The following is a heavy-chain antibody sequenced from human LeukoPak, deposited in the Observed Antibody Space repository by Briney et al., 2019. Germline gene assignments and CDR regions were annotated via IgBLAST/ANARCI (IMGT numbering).Heavy chain of an antibody. Sequence: GGSLRLSCAASGFTFSSHSMNWVRQAPGKGLEWVSSISSSRSYICYADSVKGRFTISRDNAKNSLYLQMNSLRAEDTAVYYCARDLQGGDYYDYWGQGTLVTVSS. CDR1: GFTFSSHS. CDR2: ISSSRSYI. J-gene: IGHJ4*02. D-gene: IGHD3-16*01. V-gene: IGHV3-21*01. CDR3: ARDLQGGDYYDY.